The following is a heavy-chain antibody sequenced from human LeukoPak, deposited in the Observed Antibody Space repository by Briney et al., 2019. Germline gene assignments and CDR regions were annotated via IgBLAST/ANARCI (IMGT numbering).Heavy chain of an antibody. D-gene: IGHD4/OR15-4a*01. V-gene: IGHV1-3*01. CDR3: ARESNYYCFDF. Sequence: ASVKVSCKASGYTFTNYAIHWVRQAPGQRLEWMRWINAGNGNTEYSQKFQGRVTITSDTSASTAFMELSSLTSEDTAVYYCARESNYYCFDFWGQGTLATVSS. J-gene: IGHJ4*02. CDR2: INAGNGNT. CDR1: GYTFTNYA.